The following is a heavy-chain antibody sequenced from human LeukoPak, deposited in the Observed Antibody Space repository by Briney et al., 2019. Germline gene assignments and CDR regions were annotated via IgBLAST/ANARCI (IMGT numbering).Heavy chain of an antibody. D-gene: IGHD2-15*01. CDR2: IKQDETEK. V-gene: IGHV3-7*03. J-gene: IGHJ5*02. CDR1: GFTFSNFW. CDR3: ARQEYCSGASCYTWFDP. Sequence: GGSLRLSCTASGFTFSNFWMGWVRQAPGKGLEWVANIKQDETEKFYLGSVKGRFTISRDNAKNSLYLQMNSLKASDTAMYYCARQEYCSGASCYTWFDPWGQGTLVTVSS.